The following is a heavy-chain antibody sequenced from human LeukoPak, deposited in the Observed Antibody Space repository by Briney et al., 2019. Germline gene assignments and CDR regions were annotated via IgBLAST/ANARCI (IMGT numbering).Heavy chain of an antibody. D-gene: IGHD3-9*01. Sequence: SETLSLTCAVSGGSISSGGYSWSWIRQPPGKGLEWIGYIYHSGSTYYNPSLKSRVTISVDRSKNQLSLKLSSVTAADTAVYYCARGLGAYYDILTGFPSDCWGQGTLVTVSS. J-gene: IGHJ4*02. CDR3: ARGLGAYYDILTGFPSDC. V-gene: IGHV4-30-2*01. CDR1: GGSISSGGYS. CDR2: IYHSGST.